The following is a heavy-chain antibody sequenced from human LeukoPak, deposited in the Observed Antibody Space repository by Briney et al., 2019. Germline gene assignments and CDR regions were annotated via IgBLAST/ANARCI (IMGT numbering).Heavy chain of an antibody. D-gene: IGHD5-24*01. CDR1: GFTFRSFN. CDR2: IRGTSNTI. J-gene: IGHJ4*02. CDR3: AKATPPRDGSTPDS. V-gene: IGHV3-48*01. Sequence: GGSLRLSCAASGFTFRSFNMNWVRQAPRKVREWVSYIRGTSNTIYYADPVKGRFTISRDNAKNSLYLQMNSLRAEDTAVYYCAKATPPRDGSTPDSWGQGILVTVSS.